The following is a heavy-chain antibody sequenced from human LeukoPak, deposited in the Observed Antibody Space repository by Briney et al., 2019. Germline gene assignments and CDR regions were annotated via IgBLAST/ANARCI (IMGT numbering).Heavy chain of an antibody. V-gene: IGHV1-18*01. CDR2: ISGNRGHT. CDR3: ARDTLLRYFDWLSNFDY. J-gene: IGHJ4*02. CDR1: GYTFTSYG. D-gene: IGHD3-9*01. Sequence: ASVKVSCKASGYTFTSYGISWVRQAPGQGLEWMGWISGNRGHTNYTQKLQGRVTMTTDAYTNTAYMELRSPRSDDTAVYYCARDTLLRYFDWLSNFDYWGQGTLVTVSS.